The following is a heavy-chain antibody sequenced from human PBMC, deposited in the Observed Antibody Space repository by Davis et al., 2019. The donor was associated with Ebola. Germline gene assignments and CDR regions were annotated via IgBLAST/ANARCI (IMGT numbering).Heavy chain of an antibody. J-gene: IGHJ4*02. D-gene: IGHD3-10*01. CDR3: ARGITMVRGVTPFDY. Sequence: ASVKVSCKASGYTFTSYGISWVRQAPGQGLEWMGWISAYNGNTNYAQKLQGRVTMTTDTSTSTAYMELRSLRSGDTAVYYCARGITMVRGVTPFDYWGQGTLVTVSS. CDR1: GYTFTSYG. CDR2: ISAYNGNT. V-gene: IGHV1-18*01.